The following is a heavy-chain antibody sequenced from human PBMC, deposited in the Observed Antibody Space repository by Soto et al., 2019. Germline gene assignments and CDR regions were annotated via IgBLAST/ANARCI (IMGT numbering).Heavy chain of an antibody. CDR3: ARHGYYYDSSGFFPAHY. D-gene: IGHD3-22*01. Sequence: GESLKISCKGSGDSFTSYWISWVRQMPGKGLEWMGRIDPSDSYTNYSPSFQGHVTISADKSISTAYLQWSSLKASDTAMYYCARHGYYYDSSGFFPAHYWGQGTLVTVSS. CDR2: IDPSDSYT. J-gene: IGHJ4*02. V-gene: IGHV5-10-1*01. CDR1: GDSFTSYW.